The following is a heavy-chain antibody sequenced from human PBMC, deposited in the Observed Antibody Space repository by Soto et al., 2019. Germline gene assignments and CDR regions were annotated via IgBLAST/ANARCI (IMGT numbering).Heavy chain of an antibody. V-gene: IGHV5-10-1*01. D-gene: IGHD6-13*01. CDR1: GYSFTSYW. CDR3: ARLQAAAGDNDLTFDY. Sequence: EVQLVQSGAEVKKPGESLRISCKDSGYSFTSYWISWVRQMPGKGLEWMGRIDPSDSYTNYSPSFQGHVTISADKSISTAYLQWSSLNDSDTAMYYCARLQAAAGDNDLTFDYWGQGTLVTVSS. CDR2: IDPSDSYT. J-gene: IGHJ4*02.